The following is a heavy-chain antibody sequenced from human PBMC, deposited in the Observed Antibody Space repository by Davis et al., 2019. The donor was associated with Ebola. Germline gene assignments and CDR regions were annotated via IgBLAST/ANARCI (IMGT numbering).Heavy chain of an antibody. V-gene: IGHV4-34*01. CDR3: ARDGSGYSLFDI. J-gene: IGHJ3*02. CDR1: GGSFSGYY. Sequence: SETLSLTCAAYGGSFSGYYWSWIRQPPGKGLEWIGEINHSGSTNYNPSLKSRVTISVDTSKNQFSLKLSSVTAADTAVYYCARDGSGYSLFDIWGQGTMVTVSS. D-gene: IGHD5-18*01. CDR2: INHSGST.